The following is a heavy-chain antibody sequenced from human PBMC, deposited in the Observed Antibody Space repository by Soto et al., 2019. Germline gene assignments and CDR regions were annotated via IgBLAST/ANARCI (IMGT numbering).Heavy chain of an antibody. CDR3: ARACSSNSCYDVFDY. V-gene: IGHV4-4*07. Sequence: SETLSLTCTVSGGSVSSYYWSWIRQPAGKGLEWIGRIYTSGSTNYNPSLKSRVAMSVDTSKNQFSLKLSSVTAADTAVYYCARACSSNSCYDVFDYWGQGTLVTVSS. D-gene: IGHD2-2*01. CDR1: GGSVSSYY. J-gene: IGHJ4*02. CDR2: IYTSGST.